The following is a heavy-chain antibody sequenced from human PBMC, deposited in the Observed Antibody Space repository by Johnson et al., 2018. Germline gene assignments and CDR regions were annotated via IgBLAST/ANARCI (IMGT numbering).Heavy chain of an antibody. CDR1: GYIFTTYW. V-gene: IGHV5-51*01. D-gene: IGHD6-19*01. J-gene: IGHJ6*02. CDR3: ARHASSSGWYGEGNYYYGMDV. Sequence: EVQLVESGAEVKKPGESLKISCKGSGYIFTTYWIGWVRQMPGKGLEWMGIIYPGDSDTRYSPAFQGQVTISVDKSISTAYLQWSSLKASDTAIYYCARHASSSGWYGEGNYYYGMDVWGQGTTVTVSS. CDR2: IYPGDSDT.